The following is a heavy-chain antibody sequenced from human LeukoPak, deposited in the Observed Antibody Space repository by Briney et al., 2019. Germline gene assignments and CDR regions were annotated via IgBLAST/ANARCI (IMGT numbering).Heavy chain of an antibody. CDR3: AALSTSGSSYY. CDR1: GFTFSSYN. Sequence: KSGGSLRLSCAASGFTFSSYNMNWVRQAPGQGLEWVSSISSSSSYIYYADSVKGRFTISRDNSKNSLYLQMNSLRAEDTALYYCAALSTSGSSYYWGQGTLVTVSS. V-gene: IGHV3-21*04. CDR2: ISSSSSYI. D-gene: IGHD1-26*01. J-gene: IGHJ4*02.